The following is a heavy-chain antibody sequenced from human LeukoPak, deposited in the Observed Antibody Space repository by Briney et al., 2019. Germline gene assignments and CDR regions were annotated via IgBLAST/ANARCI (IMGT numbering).Heavy chain of an antibody. D-gene: IGHD3-10*01. V-gene: IGHV1-24*01. CDR3: ATSRNLFGELYDGVDV. Sequence: ASVKVSCRVSGSPLEDLFIHWVRQGPGKGLEWMGGFNYDISETIYAQTFQGRVTMTEDTATDTAFMEMNSLRSEDTAIYYCATSRNLFGELYDGVDVWGQGTTVTVSS. CDR2: FNYDISET. J-gene: IGHJ6*02. CDR1: GSPLEDLF.